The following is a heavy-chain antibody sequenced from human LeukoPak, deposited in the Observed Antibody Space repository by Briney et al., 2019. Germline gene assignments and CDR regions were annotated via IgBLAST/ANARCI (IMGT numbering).Heavy chain of an antibody. J-gene: IGHJ2*01. V-gene: IGHV4-4*07. D-gene: IGHD2-21*02. CDR2: VYTRGST. CDR1: GASISSRY. CDR3: ARAKGRDVVATRERYFDL. Sequence: KPSETLSLTCSVSGASISSRYWSWIRQPAGKGLELIGRVYTRGSTQYNPSLKSRVIMSIDTSRNQFSLRLNSVTAADTAVYYCARAKGRDVVATRERYFDLWGRGILVTVS.